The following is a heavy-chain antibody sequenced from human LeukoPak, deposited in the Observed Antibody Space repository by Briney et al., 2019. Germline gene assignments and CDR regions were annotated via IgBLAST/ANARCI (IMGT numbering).Heavy chain of an antibody. CDR2: ISAYNGNT. J-gene: IGHJ4*02. V-gene: IGHV1-18*01. CDR3: ARAWCSGVSCLENDY. Sequence: GASVKVSCKASGYTFTSYGISWVRQAPGQGLEWMGWISAYNGNTNYAQKLQGRVTMTTDSSTSTAYMELRSLRSDDTAVYYCARAWCSGVSCLENDYWGQGALVTVSS. CDR1: GYTFTSYG. D-gene: IGHD2-15*01.